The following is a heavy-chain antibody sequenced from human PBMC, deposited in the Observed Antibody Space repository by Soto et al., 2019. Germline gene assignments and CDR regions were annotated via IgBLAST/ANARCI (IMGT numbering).Heavy chain of an antibody. J-gene: IGHJ6*02. V-gene: IGHV1-8*02. CDR3: GRGPSPLASAGGTPYYHAMHV. CDR1: GYDFTAYD. D-gene: IGHD6-13*01. Sequence: ASVKVSCKASGYDFTAYDINWVRQASGQGLEWMGWMNPINGATGSARRLQGRVSMTRNTATGTAYLELTSLRSDDSAVYYCGRGPSPLASAGGTPYYHAMHVRGQATTVTVSS. CDR2: MNPINGAT.